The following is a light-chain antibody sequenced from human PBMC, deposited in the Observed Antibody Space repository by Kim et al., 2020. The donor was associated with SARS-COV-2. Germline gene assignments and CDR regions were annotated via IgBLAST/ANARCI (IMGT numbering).Light chain of an antibody. Sequence: ASVGDRVTISCRARQGVSNSLAWFQQKPGKVPKRLIYAASSLQTGVPSRFSGSGSGTEFTLTISSLQPEDFATYYCLQHNSYPLTFGGGTKVDIK. J-gene: IGKJ4*01. CDR1: QGVSNS. CDR2: AAS. CDR3: LQHNSYPLT. V-gene: IGKV1-17*03.